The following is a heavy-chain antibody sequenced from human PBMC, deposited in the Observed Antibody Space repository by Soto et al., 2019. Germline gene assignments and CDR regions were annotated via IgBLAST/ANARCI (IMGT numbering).Heavy chain of an antibody. CDR2: ISDSGGST. CDR1: GFTFSSYA. Sequence: LRLFCAASGFTFSSYAMSWVRQAPGKGLEWISAISDSGGSTYYADSVKGRFTISRDNSKNTLYLQMNSLRAEDTAVYFCAKEELAETYYYFYGMDVWGQGTTVTVSS. J-gene: IGHJ6*02. D-gene: IGHD1-26*01. V-gene: IGHV3-23*01. CDR3: AKEELAETYYYFYGMDV.